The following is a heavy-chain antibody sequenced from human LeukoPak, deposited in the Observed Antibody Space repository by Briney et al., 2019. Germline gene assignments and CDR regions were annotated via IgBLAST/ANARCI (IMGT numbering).Heavy chain of an antibody. Sequence: QTLSLTCAISGDSVSSNSAAWNWIRQSPSRGLEWLGRTYYRSKWYNDYAVSVKSRITINPDASKNQFSLQLNSVTPEDTAVYYCARDEALIAAAGVYYGMDVWGQGTTVTVSS. CDR3: ARDEALIAAAGVYYGMDV. V-gene: IGHV6-1*01. D-gene: IGHD6-13*01. J-gene: IGHJ6*02. CDR2: TYYRSKWYN. CDR1: GDSVSSNSAA.